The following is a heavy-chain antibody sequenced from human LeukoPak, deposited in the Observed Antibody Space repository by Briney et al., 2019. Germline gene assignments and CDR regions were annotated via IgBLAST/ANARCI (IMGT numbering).Heavy chain of an antibody. Sequence: PSETLSLTCTVPGGSIRSTDHYWGWIRQPPGKGLEWIGSIYYGGGTYYNPSLKSRATISVDTSKNQFSLKLSSVTAADTAVYYCARYAVEYRGTFFDYWGQGTLVTVSS. CDR1: GGSIRSTDHY. D-gene: IGHD1-26*01. V-gene: IGHV4-39*01. J-gene: IGHJ4*02. CDR3: ARYAVEYRGTFFDY. CDR2: IYYGGGT.